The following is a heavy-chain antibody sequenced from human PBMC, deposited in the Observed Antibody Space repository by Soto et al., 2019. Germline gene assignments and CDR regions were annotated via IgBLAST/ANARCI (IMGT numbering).Heavy chain of an antibody. J-gene: IGHJ3*02. V-gene: IGHV4-59*08. Sequence: QVQLQESGPGLVKPSETLSLTCTVSGGSISSYYWSWIRQPPGKGLEWIGYIYYTGSTNYNPSLKSRVTISVDTSKNQFSLKLSSVTAADTAVYYCARQVGGYYFGAFDIWGQGTMVTVSS. D-gene: IGHD3-22*01. CDR2: IYYTGST. CDR1: GGSISSYY. CDR3: ARQVGGYYFGAFDI.